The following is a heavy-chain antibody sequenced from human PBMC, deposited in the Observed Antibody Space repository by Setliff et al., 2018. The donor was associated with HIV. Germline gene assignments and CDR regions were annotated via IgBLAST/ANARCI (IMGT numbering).Heavy chain of an antibody. V-gene: IGHV4-38-2*02. J-gene: IGHJ5*02. D-gene: IGHD6-13*01. Sequence: LETLSLTCTVSGSSISSNYYWAWIRQAPGKGLEWIGCIDASANTYYIPSLKSRATISIDTSKNQLSLKLRSVTAADTAVYYCARIGSGWSVGWFDPWGQGTLVTVSS. CDR1: GSSISSNYY. CDR2: IDASANT. CDR3: ARIGSGWSVGWFDP.